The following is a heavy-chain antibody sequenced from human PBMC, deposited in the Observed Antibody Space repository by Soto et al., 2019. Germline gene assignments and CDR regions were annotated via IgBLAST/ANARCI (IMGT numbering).Heavy chain of an antibody. CDR1: GFTFSSYA. J-gene: IGHJ6*02. CDR3: ARGAPLRARLVDSCVYGMDV. Sequence: QVQLVESGGGVVQPGRSLRLSCAASGFTFSSYAMHWVRQAPGKGLEWVAVISYDGSNKYYADSVKGRFTISRDNSKNTLYMQMNILREEDTAVYYCARGAPLRARLVDSCVYGMDVWGQGTTVTVSS. CDR2: ISYDGSNK. V-gene: IGHV3-30-3*01. D-gene: IGHD6-6*01.